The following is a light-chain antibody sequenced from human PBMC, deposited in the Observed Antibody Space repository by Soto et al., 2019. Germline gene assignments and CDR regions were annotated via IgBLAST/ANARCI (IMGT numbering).Light chain of an antibody. J-gene: IGLJ2*01. CDR2: EVS. V-gene: IGLV2-8*01. CDR1: SSDVGGYNY. CDR3: SSYEGSIHVV. Sequence: QSALTRPPSASGSPGQSVTISCTGTSSDVGGYNYVSWYQQHPGKAPKLMIYEVSKRPSGVPDRFSGSKSGNTASLTVSGLQAEDEADYYCSSYEGSIHVVFGGGTKVTVL.